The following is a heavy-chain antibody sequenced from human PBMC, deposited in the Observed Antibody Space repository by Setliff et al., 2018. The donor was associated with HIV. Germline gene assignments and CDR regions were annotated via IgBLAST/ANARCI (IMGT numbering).Heavy chain of an antibody. J-gene: IGHJ1*01. CDR2: IYCRGST. CDR3: ATVLMVYAIGGRYFQH. CDR1: GGSISSSSYY. D-gene: IGHD2-8*01. V-gene: IGHV4-39*01. Sequence: SETLSLTCTVSGGSISSSSYYWGWIRQPPGKGLEWIGSIYCRGSTYYNPSLKSRVTISVDTSKNQFSLKLSSVTAADTAVYYCATVLMVYAIGGRYFQHWGQGTLVTVSS.